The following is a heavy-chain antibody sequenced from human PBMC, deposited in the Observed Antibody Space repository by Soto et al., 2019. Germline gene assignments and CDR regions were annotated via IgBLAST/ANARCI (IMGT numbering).Heavy chain of an antibody. CDR3: SRDLTGIDAPSWFDP. Sequence: QVQLVESGGGVVQPGRSLRLSCAASGFTFSSYGMHWVRQAPGKGLEWVAVISYDGSNKYYAYSVKGRFTISRDNSKNTLYLQMNSLRAEDTAVYYCSRDLTGIDAPSWFDPWGQGTLVTVSS. D-gene: IGHD3-9*01. V-gene: IGHV3-30*03. J-gene: IGHJ5*02. CDR1: GFTFSSYG. CDR2: ISYDGSNK.